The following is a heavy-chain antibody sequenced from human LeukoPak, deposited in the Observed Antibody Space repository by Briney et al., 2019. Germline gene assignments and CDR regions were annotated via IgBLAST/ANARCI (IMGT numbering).Heavy chain of an antibody. CDR1: GFTFSSYS. CDR3: AYDFWTDNDY. D-gene: IGHD3-3*01. V-gene: IGHV3-48*01. J-gene: IGHJ4*02. Sequence: GGSLRLSCAASGFTFSSYSMNWVRQAPGKGLEWVSYIGSSSSTIYYADSVKGRFTISRDNAKNSLYLQMNSLRAEDTAVYYCAYDFWTDNDYWGQGTLVTVSS. CDR2: IGSSSSTI.